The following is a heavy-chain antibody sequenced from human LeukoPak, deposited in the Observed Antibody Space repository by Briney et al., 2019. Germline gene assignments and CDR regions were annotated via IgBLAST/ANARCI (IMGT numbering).Heavy chain of an antibody. CDR1: GGSISSYY. J-gene: IGHJ4*02. D-gene: IGHD5-18*01. CDR3: ARQNTATANGFDY. Sequence: SETLSLTCTVSGGSISSYYWSWIRQPPGKGLEWIGYIYYSGSTNYNPSLKSRVTISVDTSKNQFSLKLSSATAADTAVYYCARQNTATANGFDYWGQGTLVTVSS. CDR2: IYYSGST. V-gene: IGHV4-59*08.